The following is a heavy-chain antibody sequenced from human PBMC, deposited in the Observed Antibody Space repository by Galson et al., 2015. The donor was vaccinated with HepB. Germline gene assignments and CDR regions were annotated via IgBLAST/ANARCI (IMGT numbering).Heavy chain of an antibody. V-gene: IGHV3-48*02. J-gene: IGHJ6*02. D-gene: IGHD4-23*01. Sequence: SLRLSCAASGFTFSSYSMNWVRQAPGKGLEWISYISSGSSTTYYADSVEGRFTISRDNGKNSLYLQMNSLRDGDTAVYYCTRDGPRRVVTREWYYGMDVWGQGTTVTVSS. CDR1: GFTFSSYS. CDR2: ISSGSSTT. CDR3: TRDGPRRVVTREWYYGMDV.